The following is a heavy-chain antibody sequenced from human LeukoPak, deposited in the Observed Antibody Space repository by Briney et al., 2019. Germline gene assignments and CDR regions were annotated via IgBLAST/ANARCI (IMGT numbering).Heavy chain of an antibody. Sequence: GESLKISCQGFGYSFTSYWIAWMRQLPGKGLEWMGIIYPGDSDTRYSPSFQGQVTISADKSISTAYLQWSSLKASDTAMYYCARQYSTPLPNLKSGLEYYFDYWGQGTLVTVSS. CDR1: GYSFTSYW. V-gene: IGHV5-51*01. CDR2: IYPGDSDT. J-gene: IGHJ4*02. CDR3: ARQYSTPLPNLKSGLEYYFDY. D-gene: IGHD6-13*01.